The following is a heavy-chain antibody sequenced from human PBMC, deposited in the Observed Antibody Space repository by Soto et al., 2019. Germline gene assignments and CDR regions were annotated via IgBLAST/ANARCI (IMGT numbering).Heavy chain of an antibody. Sequence: GVSLRLSCAASGFTFSSYGMHWVRQAPGKGLEWVAVIWYDGSNKYYADSVKGRFTISRDNSKNTLYLQMNSLRAEDTAVYYCARDSYRYGSGSYYHFDYWGQGTLVTVSS. J-gene: IGHJ4*02. D-gene: IGHD3-10*01. CDR1: GFTFSSYG. CDR2: IWYDGSNK. V-gene: IGHV3-33*01. CDR3: ARDSYRYGSGSYYHFDY.